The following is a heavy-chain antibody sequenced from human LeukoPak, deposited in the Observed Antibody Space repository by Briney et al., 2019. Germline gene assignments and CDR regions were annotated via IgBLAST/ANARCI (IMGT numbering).Heavy chain of an antibody. Sequence: SETLSLTCTVSGGSISSGGYYWSWIRQHPGKGLEWIGYIYYSGSTYYNPSLKSRVTISVDTSKNQFSLKLSSVTAADTAVYYCARDRELLAFFYGMDVWGQGTTVTVSS. J-gene: IGHJ6*02. CDR3: ARDRELLAFFYGMDV. V-gene: IGHV4-31*03. CDR2: IYYSGST. CDR1: GGSISSGGYY. D-gene: IGHD4-23*01.